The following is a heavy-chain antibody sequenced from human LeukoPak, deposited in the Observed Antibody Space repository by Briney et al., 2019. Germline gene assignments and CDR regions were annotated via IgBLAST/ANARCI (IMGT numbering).Heavy chain of an antibody. V-gene: IGHV1-69*05. CDR2: IIPIFGTA. Sequence: GASVKVSCKASGGTFSSYAISWVRQAPGQGLEWMGGIIPIFGTANYAQKFQGRATITTDESTSTAYMELSSLRSEDTAVYYCARDCCPPPPSFDPGGQETLVTVPS. CDR1: GGTFSSYA. J-gene: IGHJ5*02. D-gene: IGHD2-15*01. CDR3: ARDCCPPPPSFDP.